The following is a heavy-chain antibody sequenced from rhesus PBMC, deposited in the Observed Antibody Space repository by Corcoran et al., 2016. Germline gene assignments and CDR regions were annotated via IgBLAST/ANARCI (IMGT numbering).Heavy chain of an antibody. J-gene: IGHJ4*01. V-gene: IGHV4-169*01. CDR1: GGSISSSY. CDR2: IYGSGSST. D-gene: IGHD2-21*01. Sequence: QLQLQESGAGLVKPSETLSVTCAVSGGSISSSYWSWISQAPGKGLEWIGCIYGSGSSTNYNPSLKSRLTLSVDTSKTQLSLTLSSVTTADTAVYYCARCPLYCTGSGCYSGTFDYWGQGVLVTVSS. CDR3: ARCPLYCTGSGCYSGTFDY.